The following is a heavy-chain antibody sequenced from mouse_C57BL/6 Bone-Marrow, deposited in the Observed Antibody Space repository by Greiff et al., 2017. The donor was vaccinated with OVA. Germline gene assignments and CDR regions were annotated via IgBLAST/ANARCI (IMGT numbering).Heavy chain of an antibody. Sequence: EVKLMESGGGLVQPGGSMKLSCAASGFTFSDSWMDWVRQSPEKGLEWVAEIRNKANNPATYYAESVKGRFTISRDDSKSSVYLQMNSLRAEDTGIYYCTPVTVVATDWYFDVWGTGTTVTVSS. V-gene: IGHV6-6*01. J-gene: IGHJ1*03. CDR2: IRNKANNPAT. D-gene: IGHD1-1*01. CDR1: GFTFSDSW. CDR3: TPVTVVATDWYFDV.